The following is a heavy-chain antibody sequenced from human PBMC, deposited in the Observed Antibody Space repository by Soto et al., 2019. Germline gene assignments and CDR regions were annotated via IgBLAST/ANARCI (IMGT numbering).Heavy chain of an antibody. V-gene: IGHV1-69*01. Sequence: QVQLVQSGAEVKKPGSSVKVSCKASGGTFSSYAISWVRQAPGQGLEWMGGIIPIFGTANYAQKFQGRVTITADESTSTAYMELSSLRSEDTAVYYCARDPWRTLYSSSSGFDYWGQGTLVNVSS. J-gene: IGHJ4*02. CDR1: GGTFSSYA. CDR2: IIPIFGTA. D-gene: IGHD6-6*01. CDR3: ARDPWRTLYSSSSGFDY.